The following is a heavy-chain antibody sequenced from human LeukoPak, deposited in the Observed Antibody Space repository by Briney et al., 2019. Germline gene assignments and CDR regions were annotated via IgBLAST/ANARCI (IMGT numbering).Heavy chain of an antibody. D-gene: IGHD2-15*01. CDR3: ARGGVGYCSGGSCYGGYYFDY. V-gene: IGHV4-59*08. Sequence: SETLSLTCTVSGGSISSYYWSWIRQPPGKGLEWIGYIYYSGSTNYNPSLKSRVTISVDTSKNQFSLKLSSVTAADTAVYYCARGGVGYCSGGSCYGGYYFDYWGQGTLVTVSS. J-gene: IGHJ4*02. CDR1: GGSISSYY. CDR2: IYYSGST.